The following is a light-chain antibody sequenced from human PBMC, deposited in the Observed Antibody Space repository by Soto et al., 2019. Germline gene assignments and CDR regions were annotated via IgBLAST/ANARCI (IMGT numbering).Light chain of an antibody. Sequence: QAVVTQEPSLTVSPGGTVTLTCDSSAGAVTRGHFPYWFQQKPGQAPRTLIYDTSNRHPWTPARFSGYLLGDKAALTLSGAQPEDEDDYYCLLAYGGARPFVFGTGTKVTVL. CDR3: LLAYGGARPFV. CDR2: DTS. V-gene: IGLV7-46*01. CDR1: AGAVTRGHF. J-gene: IGLJ1*01.